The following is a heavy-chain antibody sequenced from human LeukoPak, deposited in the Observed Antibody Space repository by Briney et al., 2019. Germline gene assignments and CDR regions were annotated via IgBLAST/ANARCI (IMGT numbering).Heavy chain of an antibody. CDR1: GYSFTSYW. CDR2: IYPGDSDT. Sequence: GESLKISCKGSGYSFTSYWIAWVRQMPGKGLEWMGIIYPGDSDTRYSPSFQGQVTISADKSISTAYLQWSSLKASDTAIYYCTRSPLDYDFWTAYHFDYWGQGTLVTVSS. V-gene: IGHV5-51*01. D-gene: IGHD3-3*01. CDR3: TRSPLDYDFWTAYHFDY. J-gene: IGHJ4*02.